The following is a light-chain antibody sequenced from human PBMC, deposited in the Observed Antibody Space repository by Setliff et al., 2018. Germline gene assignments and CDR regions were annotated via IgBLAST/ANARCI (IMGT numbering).Light chain of an antibody. CDR1: SSDVGGYNY. J-gene: IGLJ1*01. Sequence: QSALAQPPSASGPPGQSVTISCTGTSSDVGGYNYVSWYQQHPGKAPKLMIYEVSKRPSGVPDRFSGSKSGNTASLTVSGLQAEDEADYYCSSYAGSNTPYVFGTGTKV. CDR3: SSYAGSNTPYV. CDR2: EVS. V-gene: IGLV2-8*01.